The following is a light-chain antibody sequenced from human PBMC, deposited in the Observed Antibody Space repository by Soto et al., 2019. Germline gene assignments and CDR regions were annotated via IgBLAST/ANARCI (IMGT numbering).Light chain of an antibody. Sequence: VMTQSPANLAVSPGERATLSCRASQSVSSSLAWYQQKPGQAPRLLIYGASTRATGIPARFSGSGSGTEFTLTISSLQSEDFAVYYCQQYNNWWTFGQGTKVQIK. CDR1: QSVSSS. CDR3: QQYNNWWT. V-gene: IGKV3-15*01. J-gene: IGKJ1*01. CDR2: GAS.